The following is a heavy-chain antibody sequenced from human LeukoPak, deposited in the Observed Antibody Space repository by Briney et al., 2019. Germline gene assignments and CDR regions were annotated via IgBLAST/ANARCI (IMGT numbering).Heavy chain of an antibody. J-gene: IGHJ4*02. CDR1: GGSFSGYY. V-gene: IGHV4-34*01. Sequence: SETLSLTCAVYGGSFSGYYWSWIRQPPGKGLEWIGEINHSGSTNYNPSLKSRVTISVDTSKNQFSLKLSSVTAADTAVYYCARRPTSYCSSTSCPPPTFDYWGQGTLVTVSS. D-gene: IGHD2-2*01. CDR2: INHSGST. CDR3: ARRPTSYCSSTSCPPPTFDY.